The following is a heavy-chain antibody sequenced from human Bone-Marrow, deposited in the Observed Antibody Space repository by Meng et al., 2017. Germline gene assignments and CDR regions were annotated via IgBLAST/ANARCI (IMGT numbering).Heavy chain of an antibody. CDR1: GYSISSGYY. CDR3: ARVQQLVQGVFDY. D-gene: IGHD6-13*01. J-gene: IGHJ4*02. V-gene: IGHV4-38-2*01. CDR2: IYHSGST. Sequence: SETLSLTCAVSGYSISSGYYWGWIRQPPGKGLEWIGSIYHSGSTYYNPSLKSRVTISVDTSKNQFSLKLSSVTAADTAVYYCARVQQLVQGVFDYWGQGTQVTVSS.